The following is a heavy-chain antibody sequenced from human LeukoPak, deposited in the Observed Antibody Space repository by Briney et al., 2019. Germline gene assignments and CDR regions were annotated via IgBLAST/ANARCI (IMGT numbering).Heavy chain of an antibody. J-gene: IGHJ4*02. CDR1: GFTFSNYG. V-gene: IGHV3-30*02. CDR2: IRYDGSVE. D-gene: IGHD3-10*01. Sequence: GGSLRLSCAASGFTFSNYGIHWVRQAPGKGLEWVAFIRYDGSVEYYAVSVKGRFTISRDNSKNTLHLQMNSLRAEDTAVCYCAKGRVLLWFGEFLDYWGQGTLVTVSS. CDR3: AKGRVLLWFGEFLDY.